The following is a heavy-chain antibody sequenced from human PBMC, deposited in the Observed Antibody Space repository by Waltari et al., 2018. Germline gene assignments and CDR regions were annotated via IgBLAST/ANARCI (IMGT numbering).Heavy chain of an antibody. CDR1: GGTISSSNYY. J-gene: IGHJ6*03. D-gene: IGHD2-15*01. CDR3: VRQGSGLWWYMDV. Sequence: QVQLQESGPGLVKPSETLSLTCSVSGGTISSSNYYWGWIRQPPGKGLEGIASLYYSRSPDYHPYPQSRPTISVDTSKDQLSLKLSSVTATDTAVYYCVRQGSGLWWYMDVWGKGTMVTVSS. CDR2: LYYSRSP. V-gene: IGHV4-39*01.